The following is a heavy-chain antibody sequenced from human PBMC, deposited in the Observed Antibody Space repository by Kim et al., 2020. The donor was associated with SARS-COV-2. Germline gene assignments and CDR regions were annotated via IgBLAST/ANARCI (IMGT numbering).Heavy chain of an antibody. Sequence: GGSLRLSCAASGFTFSSYGMHWVRQAPGKGLEWVAVISYDGSNKYYADSVKGRFTISRDNSKNTLYLQMNSLRAEDTTVYYCAKDGSPFYCSSTSCYYFDYWGQGTLVTVSS. CDR3: AKDGSPFYCSSTSCYYFDY. J-gene: IGHJ4*02. CDR2: ISYDGSNK. V-gene: IGHV3-30*18. CDR1: GFTFSSYG. D-gene: IGHD2-2*01.